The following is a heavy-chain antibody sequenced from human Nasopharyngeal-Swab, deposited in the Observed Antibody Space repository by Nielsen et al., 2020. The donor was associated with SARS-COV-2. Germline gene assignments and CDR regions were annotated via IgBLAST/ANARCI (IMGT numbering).Heavy chain of an antibody. CDR2: IYYSGNT. CDR1: GASISSSNYY. V-gene: IGHV4-39*01. D-gene: IGHD6-19*01. J-gene: IGHJ4*01. CDR3: ARHSSGWSFDY. Sequence: SETLSLTCTVSGASISSSNYYWGWIRQPRGKGLERIGPIYYSGNTYFNPSLKSRVTMSVDTSKHQFSLNLSSVTAADTALYYCARHSSGWSFDYWDHGTLVTVSS.